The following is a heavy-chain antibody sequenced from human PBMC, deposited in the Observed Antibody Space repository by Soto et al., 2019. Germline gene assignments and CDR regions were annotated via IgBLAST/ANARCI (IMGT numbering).Heavy chain of an antibody. CDR1: GFTFSSYA. CDR2: ISGSGGST. Sequence: EVQLLESGGGLVQPGGSLRLSCAASGFTFSSYAMSWVRQAPGKGLEWVSAISGSGGSTYYADSVKGRFTISRDNSKNTLYLQMNSLRAEDTAVYYCAKDLITIIGVVRWDYYYYMDVCGKGTTVTVSS. CDR3: AKDLITIIGVVRWDYYYYMDV. D-gene: IGHD3-3*01. J-gene: IGHJ6*03. V-gene: IGHV3-23*01.